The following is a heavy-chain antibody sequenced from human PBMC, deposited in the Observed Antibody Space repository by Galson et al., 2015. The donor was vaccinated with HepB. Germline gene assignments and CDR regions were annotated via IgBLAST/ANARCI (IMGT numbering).Heavy chain of an antibody. D-gene: IGHD5-18*01. V-gene: IGHV1-46*01. CDR2: IDPSNAAT. CDR1: GYIFATYF. Sequence: SVKVSCKASGYIFATYFLHWVRQAPGQGLEYVGMIDPSNAATNFAQRFQGRVTMTRDTSTSTAYMELSSLRSEDTAVYYCARVIYGYLFDYWGQGTLVTVSS. CDR3: ARVIYGYLFDY. J-gene: IGHJ4*02.